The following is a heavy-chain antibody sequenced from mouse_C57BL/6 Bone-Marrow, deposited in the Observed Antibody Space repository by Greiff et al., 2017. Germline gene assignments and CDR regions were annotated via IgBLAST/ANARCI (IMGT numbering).Heavy chain of an antibody. J-gene: IGHJ1*03. Sequence: VQLQQPGAELVKPGASVKLSCKASGYTFTSYWMHWVKQRPGRGLEWIGGIYPNSGSTKYNEKFKSKATLTVDKPSSTAYMQLSSLTSEDSAVYYCARSSYSIVYWYFDGWGTGTTVTVAS. CDR2: IYPNSGST. D-gene: IGHD2-5*01. CDR1: GYTFTSYW. CDR3: ARSSYSIVYWYFDG. V-gene: IGHV1-72*01.